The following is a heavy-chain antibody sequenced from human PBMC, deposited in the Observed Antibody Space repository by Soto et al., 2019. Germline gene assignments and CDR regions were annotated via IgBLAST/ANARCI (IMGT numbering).Heavy chain of an antibody. CDR3: ARERREEIHDGYDIDY. V-gene: IGHV4-4*07. CDR2: IYTSGST. J-gene: IGHJ4*02. Sequence: SETLSLTCTGSGDSISDYYWSWIRQPAGKGLEWIGRIYTSGSTDYNPSLKSRVTISIDTSKNQFSLKVTSMTAADAAVYYCARERREEIHDGYDIDYWGQGTLVTVSS. CDR1: GDSISDYY. D-gene: IGHD5-12*01.